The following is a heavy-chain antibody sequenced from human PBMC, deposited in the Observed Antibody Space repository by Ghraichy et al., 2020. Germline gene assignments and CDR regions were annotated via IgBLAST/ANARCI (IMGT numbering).Heavy chain of an antibody. CDR1: GGSISGPYW. D-gene: IGHD3-10*01. CDR3: ARLHYTDSGSRVLMDV. CDR2: NNHSRST. J-gene: IGHJ6*02. V-gene: IGHV4-4*02. Sequence: SETLSLTCAVSGGSISGPYWWCCVRQPPGRGLEWIGENNHSRSTNYNPSLKSRVTISVDKSKNYFYLQMIFVTAAATAMYYCARLHYTDSGSRVLMDVWGQGTTVTVSS.